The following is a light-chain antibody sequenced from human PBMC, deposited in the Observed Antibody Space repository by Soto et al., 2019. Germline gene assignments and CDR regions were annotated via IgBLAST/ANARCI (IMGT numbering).Light chain of an antibody. V-gene: IGLV2-14*01. Sequence: QSALTQPASVSGSPGQSITISCTGTSSDVGGYNYVSWYQQHTGKAPKLMIYEVSHRPSGVSNRFSGSKSGNTASLTISGLQAEDEADYYCSSYTSSSIDYVFGTGTKVTVL. CDR1: SSDVGGYNY. CDR3: SSYTSSSIDYV. J-gene: IGLJ1*01. CDR2: EVS.